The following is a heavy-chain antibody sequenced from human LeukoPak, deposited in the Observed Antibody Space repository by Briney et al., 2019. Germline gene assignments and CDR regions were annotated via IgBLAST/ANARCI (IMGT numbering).Heavy chain of an antibody. V-gene: IGHV1-2*02. CDR1: GYTFTSYY. D-gene: IGHD2-8*01. J-gene: IGHJ4*02. CDR3: ARRAYCTNGVCYTGGVDY. Sequence: ASVKVSCKASGYTFTSYYMHWVRQAPGQGLEWMGWINPNSGGTNYAQKFQGRVTMTRDTSISTAYMELSRLRSDDTAVYYCARRAYCTNGVCYTGGVDYWGQGTLVTVSS. CDR2: INPNSGGT.